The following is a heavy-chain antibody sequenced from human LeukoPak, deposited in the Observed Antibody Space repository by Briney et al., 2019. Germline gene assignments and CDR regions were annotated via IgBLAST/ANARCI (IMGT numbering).Heavy chain of an antibody. CDR1: GGSFSGYY. CDR3: ARDRAAAGLNNWFDP. D-gene: IGHD6-13*01. J-gene: IGHJ5*02. V-gene: IGHV4-34*01. CDR2: INHSGST. Sequence: PSETLSLTCAVYGGSFSGYYWSWIRQPPGKGLEWIGEINHSGSTNYNPSLKSRVTISVDTSKNQFSLKLSSVTAADTAVYYCARDRAAAGLNNWFDPWGQGTRVTVSS.